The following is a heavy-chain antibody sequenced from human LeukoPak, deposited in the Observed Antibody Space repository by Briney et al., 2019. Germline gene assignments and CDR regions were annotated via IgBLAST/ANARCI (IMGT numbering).Heavy chain of an antibody. CDR2: IKEDGSET. CDR3: EAYGSV. Sequence: GGSLRLSCAASGLIFSNYWMTWVRQAPGKGLEWVANIKEDGSETYYVDSVKGRFTISRDNDKNTLYLQMNSLRAEDTAVYYCEAYGSVWGQGTLVTVSS. J-gene: IGHJ4*02. CDR1: GLIFSNYW. D-gene: IGHD3-10*01. V-gene: IGHV3-7*03.